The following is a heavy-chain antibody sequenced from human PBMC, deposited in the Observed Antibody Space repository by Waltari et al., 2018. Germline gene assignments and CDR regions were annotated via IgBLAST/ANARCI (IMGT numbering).Heavy chain of an antibody. Sequence: EVQLVESGGGLVRPGGSLRLSCAASVFTFSSYAMNWVRQAPGKGLEWVASIISSVGTTYYADSVRGRFTVSRDNSKNTVYLQMNTLRAEDTAVYYCARDKPDTPARCFDPWGQGTLVTVSS. J-gene: IGHJ5*02. V-gene: IGHV3-23*04. CDR2: IISSVGTT. CDR1: VFTFSSYA. CDR3: ARDKPDTPARCFDP.